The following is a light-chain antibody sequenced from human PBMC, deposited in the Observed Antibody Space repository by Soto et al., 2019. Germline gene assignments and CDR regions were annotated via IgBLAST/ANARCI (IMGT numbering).Light chain of an antibody. CDR3: QQYGSSPPIT. Sequence: EIVLTQSPGTLSLSPGERATLSCRASQSVSNNYLAWYQQKPGQAPRLLIYGASNRATGIPDRFSGSGSGTDFTLTISRLEPEVFAVYYCQQYGSSPPITFGQGTRLEIK. CDR2: GAS. J-gene: IGKJ5*01. V-gene: IGKV3-20*01. CDR1: QSVSNNY.